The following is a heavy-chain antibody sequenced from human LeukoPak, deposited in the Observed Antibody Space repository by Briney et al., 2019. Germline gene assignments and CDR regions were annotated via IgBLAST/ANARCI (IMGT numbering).Heavy chain of an antibody. V-gene: IGHV1-2*02. Sequence: GASVKVSCKASGYTFTGYYMHWVRQAPGQGLEWMGWINPNSGGTNYAQKFQGRVTMTRDTSISTAYMELSRLRSDDTAVYYCASRSSSYQGVGPFYFDYWGQGTLVTVSS. J-gene: IGHJ4*02. CDR3: ASRSSSYQGVGPFYFDY. CDR2: INPNSGGT. CDR1: GYTFTGYY. D-gene: IGHD6-13*01.